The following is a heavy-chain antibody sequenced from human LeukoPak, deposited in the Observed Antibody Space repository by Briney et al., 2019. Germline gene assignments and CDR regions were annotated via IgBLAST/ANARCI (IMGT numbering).Heavy chain of an antibody. CDR2: IYSGGST. Sequence: GGSLRLSCAASGFTVSSNYMSWVRQAPGKGLEWVSVIYSGGSTYYADSVKGRFTISRDNSKNTLYLQMNSLRAEDTAVYYCARRSSEWLLYYFDYWGQGTLVTVSS. D-gene: IGHD3-3*01. V-gene: IGHV3-53*05. CDR1: GFTVSSNY. J-gene: IGHJ4*02. CDR3: ARRSSEWLLYYFDY.